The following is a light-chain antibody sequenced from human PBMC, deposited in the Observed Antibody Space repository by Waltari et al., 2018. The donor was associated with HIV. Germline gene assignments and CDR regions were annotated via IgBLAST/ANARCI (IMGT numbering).Light chain of an antibody. J-gene: IGLJ3*02. CDR1: LSNIGSNY. Sequence: QSVLSQPPSAPGTPGQRVTISCSGGLSNIGSNYVYWYQQFSGMATKLVIFRNDQRPPEVHDRFTGAKSGTSASLIITGLQAEDESDYYCAGWDDKLGAWLFGGGTRVTV. V-gene: IGLV1-47*01. CDR2: RND. CDR3: AGWDDKLGAWL.